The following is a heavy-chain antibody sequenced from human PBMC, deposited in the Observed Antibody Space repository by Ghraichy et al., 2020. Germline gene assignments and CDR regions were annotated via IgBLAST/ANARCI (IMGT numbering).Heavy chain of an antibody. CDR1: GGSISSGGYS. J-gene: IGHJ6*02. CDR3: AKMGGHSGSGGMDV. D-gene: IGHD3-10*01. V-gene: IGHV4-30-2*01. Sequence: SETLSLTCAVSGGSISSGGYSWSWIRQPPGKGLEWIGYIYHSGSTYYNPSLKSRVTISVDRSKNQFSLKLSSVTAADTAVYYCAKMGGHSGSGGMDVWGQGTTVTVSS. CDR2: IYHSGST.